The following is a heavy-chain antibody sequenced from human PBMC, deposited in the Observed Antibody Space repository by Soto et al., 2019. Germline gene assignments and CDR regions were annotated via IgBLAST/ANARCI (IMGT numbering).Heavy chain of an antibody. D-gene: IGHD1-1*01. CDR2: MNPNSGNT. CDR3: ARERTGTTSMDV. CDR1: GYTFTSYD. J-gene: IGHJ6*02. Sequence: QVQLVQSGAEVKKPGASVKVSCKASGYTFTSYDINWVRQATGQGLEWMGWMNPNSGNTGYAQKXXGXXTTTRNTSISTAYMALSSLRSEDTAVYYCARERTGTTSMDVWGQGTTVTVSS. V-gene: IGHV1-8*01.